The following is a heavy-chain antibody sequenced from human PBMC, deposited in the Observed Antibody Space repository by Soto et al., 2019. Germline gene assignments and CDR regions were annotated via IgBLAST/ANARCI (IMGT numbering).Heavy chain of an antibody. V-gene: IGHV3-23*01. CDR3: ARGKYYFDY. CDR1: GFTFSTYA. Sequence: GESLKISCAASGFTFSTYAMTWVRQAPGKGLEWVSGISGSGDSTYYSDSVKGRFTISRDNSKNTVYLQMNSLRAEDTAVYYCARGKYYFDYWGQGTLVTVSS. D-gene: IGHD3-10*01. J-gene: IGHJ4*02. CDR2: ISGSGDST.